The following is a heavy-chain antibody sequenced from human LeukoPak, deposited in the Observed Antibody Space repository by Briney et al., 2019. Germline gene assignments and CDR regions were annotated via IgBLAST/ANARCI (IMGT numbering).Heavy chain of an antibody. Sequence: ASVKVSCKASGYTFTSYYMHWVRQASGQGLEWMGIINPSGGSTSYAQKFQGRVTMTRDTSTSTVYMELSSLRSEDTAVYYCARDGSSSSYYYYYYMDVWGKGTTVTVSS. D-gene: IGHD6-6*01. CDR1: GYTFTSYY. CDR2: INPSGGST. CDR3: ARDGSSSSYYYYYYMDV. J-gene: IGHJ6*03. V-gene: IGHV1-46*01.